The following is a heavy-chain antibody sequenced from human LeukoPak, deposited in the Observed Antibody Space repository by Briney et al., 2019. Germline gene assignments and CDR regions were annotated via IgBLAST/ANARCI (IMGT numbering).Heavy chain of an antibody. V-gene: IGHV4-39*07. J-gene: IGHJ5*02. CDR3: ARVTSRLGWFDP. D-gene: IGHD1-14*01. Sequence: SETLSLTCTVSGGSISSSSYYWGWIRQPPGKGLEWIGSIYYSGSTYYNPSLKSRVTISVDTSKNQFSLKPSSVTAADTAVYYCARVTSRLGWFDPWGQGTLVTVSS. CDR2: IYYSGST. CDR1: GGSISSSSYY.